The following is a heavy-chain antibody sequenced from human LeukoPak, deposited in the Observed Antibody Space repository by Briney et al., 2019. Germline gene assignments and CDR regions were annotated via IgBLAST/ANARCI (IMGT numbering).Heavy chain of an antibody. CDR1: GGSISSSSYY. J-gene: IGHJ5*02. CDR3: ARLSRSDYDFWSGSPRYNWFDP. Sequence: SETLSLTCTVSGGSISSSSYYWGWIRQPPGKGLEWIGSIYYSGSTYYNPSLKSRVTISVDTSKNQFSPKLSSVTAADTAVYYCARLSRSDYDFWSGSPRYNWFDPWGQGTLVTVSS. CDR2: IYYSGST. D-gene: IGHD3-3*01. V-gene: IGHV4-39*01.